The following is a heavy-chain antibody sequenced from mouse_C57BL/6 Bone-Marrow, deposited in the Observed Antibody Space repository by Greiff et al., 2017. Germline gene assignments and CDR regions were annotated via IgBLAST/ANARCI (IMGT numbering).Heavy chain of an antibody. J-gene: IGHJ2*01. Sequence: EVKLMESGGGLVQPKGSLKLSCAASGFSFNTYAMNWVRQAPGKGLEWVARIRSKSNNYATYYADSVKDRFTISRDDSESMLYLQMNNLKTEDTAMYYCVRGGVVTTFDYWGQGTTLTVSS. CDR1: GFSFNTYA. V-gene: IGHV10-1*01. D-gene: IGHD2-2*01. CDR3: VRGGVVTTFDY. CDR2: IRSKSNNYAT.